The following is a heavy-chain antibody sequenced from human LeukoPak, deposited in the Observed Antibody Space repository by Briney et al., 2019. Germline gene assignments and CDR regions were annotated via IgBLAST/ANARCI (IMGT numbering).Heavy chain of an antibody. J-gene: IGHJ6*02. D-gene: IGHD1-26*01. CDR1: VYTFTSYG. V-gene: IGHV1-18*01. CDR2: ISAYNGNT. CDR3: ASGSSDKGYYYGMDV. Sequence: ASVKVSCKASVYTFTSYGISWVRQAPGQGLEWMGWISAYNGNTNYAQKLQGRVTMTTDTSTSTAYMELRSLRSDDTDVYYCASGSSDKGYYYGMDVWGQGTTVTVSS.